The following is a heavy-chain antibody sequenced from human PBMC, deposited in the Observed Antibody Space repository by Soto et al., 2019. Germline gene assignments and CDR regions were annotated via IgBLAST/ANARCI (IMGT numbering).Heavy chain of an antibody. V-gene: IGHV1-3*01. CDR1: GYTFTSFA. CDR2: INAGNGAT. D-gene: IGHD2-2*01. CDR3: ARFCSSSLCYAAFDY. J-gene: IGHJ4*02. Sequence: QVQLVQSGAEVRKPGASVKVSCKASGYTFTSFAINWVRQAPGQRLEWVGGINAGNGATTYSQNFQGRVTITRGTSANTASMELRSLRSEDTGVFYCARFCSSSLCYAAFDYWGQGTLVTVSS.